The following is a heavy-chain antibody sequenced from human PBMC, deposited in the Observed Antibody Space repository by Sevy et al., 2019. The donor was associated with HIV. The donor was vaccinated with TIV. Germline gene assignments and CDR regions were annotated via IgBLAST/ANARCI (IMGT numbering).Heavy chain of an antibody. V-gene: IGHV3-23*01. CDR1: GFTFSSDA. J-gene: IGHJ3*02. CDR3: AKGVVAYYYDSSGYYCAFDI. CDR2: ISGRGGGT. D-gene: IGHD3-22*01. Sequence: GGSLRLSCAASGFTFSSDAMSWVRQAPGKGLEWVSGISGRGGGTYYADSGKGRFTISRDNSKNTVYVQMNSLRAEDTAVYYCAKGVVAYYYDSSGYYCAFDIWGQGTMVTVSS.